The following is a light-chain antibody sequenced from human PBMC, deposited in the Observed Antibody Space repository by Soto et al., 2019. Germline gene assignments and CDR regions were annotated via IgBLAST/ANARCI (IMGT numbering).Light chain of an antibody. CDR2: SNS. J-gene: IGLJ2*01. Sequence: QSVLTQPPSASGTPGQRVTISCSGSSSNIGGNAVNWYQQLPGTAPKVLMCSNSQRPSGVPDRFSGSKSGTSASLAISGLQSEDEADYYCAAWDDSLNGPVFGGGTKLTVL. CDR3: AAWDDSLNGPV. V-gene: IGLV1-44*01. CDR1: SSNIGGNA.